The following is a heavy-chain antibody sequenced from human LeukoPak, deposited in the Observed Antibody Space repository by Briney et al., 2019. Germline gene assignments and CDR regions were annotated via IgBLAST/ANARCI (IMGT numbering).Heavy chain of an antibody. CDR1: GLSFSSFA. Sequence: GGSLRLSCAASGLSFSSFAMSWVRQGPARGLEWVSSIRGSGETFYVDSVKGRFTLSSDSSRNTVYFQLNNLRVEDTAIYYCAKASWVSSTDAVRWGQGTLVTVSS. D-gene: IGHD3-16*01. J-gene: IGHJ4*02. CDR3: AKASWVSSTDAVR. V-gene: IGHV3-23*01. CDR2: IRGSGET.